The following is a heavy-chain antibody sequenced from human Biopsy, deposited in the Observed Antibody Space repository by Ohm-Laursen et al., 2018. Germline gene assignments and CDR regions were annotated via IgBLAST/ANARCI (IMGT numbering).Heavy chain of an antibody. CDR1: GFTFEDYA. V-gene: IGHV3-9*01. Sequence: SLRLSCAASGFTFEDYAMHWVRQAPGKGLEWVSSINRNNGNVGYADSVKGRFTISRDNAKNSLYLQMNNLRTEDTALYYCAKDNLPPARGPLNYYFYGMDVWGQGTAVTVS. CDR3: AKDNLPPARGPLNYYFYGMDV. D-gene: IGHD3-16*02. CDR2: INRNNGNV. J-gene: IGHJ6*02.